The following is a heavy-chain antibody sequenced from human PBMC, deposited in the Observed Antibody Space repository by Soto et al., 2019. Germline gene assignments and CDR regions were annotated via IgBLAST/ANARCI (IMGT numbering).Heavy chain of an antibody. CDR3: AHSPYSGSYRTYYFDY. Sequence: QITLKESGPTLVKPTQTLTLTCTFSGFSLSTSGVGVGWIRQPPGKALEWLALIYWAEDKRYSPSLKSRLTITKDTSKNQVVLTITNMDPVDTATYYCAHSPYSGSYRTYYFDYGGQGTLVTVSS. D-gene: IGHD1-26*01. V-gene: IGHV2-5*02. CDR1: GFSLSTSGVG. J-gene: IGHJ4*02. CDR2: IYWAEDK.